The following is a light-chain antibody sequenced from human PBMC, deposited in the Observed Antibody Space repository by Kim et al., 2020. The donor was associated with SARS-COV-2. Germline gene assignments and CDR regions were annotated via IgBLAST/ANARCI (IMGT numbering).Light chain of an antibody. J-gene: IGLJ1*01. CDR2: DVT. CDR1: SSDVGGYNY. Sequence: SVTISCTGTSSDVGGYNYVSWYQQYPGKAPKLMIYDVTKRPSGVPDRFSGSKSGNTASLTISALQAEDEADYYCCSYAGSYTLYVFGTGTKVTVL. V-gene: IGLV2-11*01. CDR3: CSYAGSYTLYV.